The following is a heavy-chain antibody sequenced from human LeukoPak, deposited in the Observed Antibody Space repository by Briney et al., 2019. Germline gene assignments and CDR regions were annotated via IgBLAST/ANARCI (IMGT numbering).Heavy chain of an antibody. D-gene: IGHD3-9*01. CDR2: ISSSGGST. V-gene: IGHV3-23*01. J-gene: IGHJ4*02. CDR3: AKTDVDYDILTVSYFDY. Sequence: GGSLRLSCAASGFTFSSYAMSWVRQAPGKGLEWVSAISSSGGSTCYADSVKGRFTISRDNSKNTLYLQMNSLRAEDTAVYYCAKTDVDYDILTVSYFDYWGQGTPVTVSS. CDR1: GFTFSSYA.